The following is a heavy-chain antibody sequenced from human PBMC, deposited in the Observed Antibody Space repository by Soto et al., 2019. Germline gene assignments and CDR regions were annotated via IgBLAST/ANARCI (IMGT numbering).Heavy chain of an antibody. Sequence: GWSLRLSCAASEFTFSSYSMNWVRQAPGKGLEWGSSISSSSSYIYYADSVKGRFTISRDNAKNSLYLQMNSLRAEDTAVYYCARESYDSSGYYPTATHDAFDIWGQGTMVTVSS. CDR3: ARESYDSSGYYPTATHDAFDI. CDR2: ISSSSSYI. V-gene: IGHV3-21*01. J-gene: IGHJ3*02. CDR1: EFTFSSYS. D-gene: IGHD3-22*01.